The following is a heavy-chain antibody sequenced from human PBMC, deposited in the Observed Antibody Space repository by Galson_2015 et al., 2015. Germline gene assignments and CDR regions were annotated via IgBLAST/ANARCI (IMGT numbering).Heavy chain of an antibody. CDR3: AKGGWGYYDSSGYSSAYFQH. Sequence: SLRLSGAASGFTFDDYAMHWVRQAPGKGLEWVSGISWNSGSIGYADSVKGRFTISRDNAKNSLYLQMNSLRAEDTALYYCAKGGWGYYDSSGYSSAYFQHWGQGTLVTVSS. D-gene: IGHD3-22*01. CDR2: ISWNSGSI. J-gene: IGHJ1*01. V-gene: IGHV3-9*01. CDR1: GFTFDDYA.